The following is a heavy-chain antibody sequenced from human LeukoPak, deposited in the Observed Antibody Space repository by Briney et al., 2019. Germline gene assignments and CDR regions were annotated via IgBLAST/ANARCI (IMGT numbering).Heavy chain of an antibody. J-gene: IGHJ3*02. CDR2: IYTSGST. CDR3: ARDSPRVAPAAIKSEAFDI. CDR1: GGSISSYY. V-gene: IGHV4-4*07. Sequence: PSETLSLTCTVSGGSISSYYWSWIRQPAGKGLEWIGRIYTSGSTNYNPSLKSRVTMSVDTSKNQSSLKLSSVTAADTAVYYCARDSPRVAPAAIKSEAFDIWGQGTMVTVSS. D-gene: IGHD2-2*02.